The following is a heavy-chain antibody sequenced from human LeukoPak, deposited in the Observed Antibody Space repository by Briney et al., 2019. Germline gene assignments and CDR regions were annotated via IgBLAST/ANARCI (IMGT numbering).Heavy chain of an antibody. J-gene: IGHJ3*01. CDR1: GYTFTFYY. V-gene: IGHV1-46*01. CDR2: INHNGGST. CDR3: ARESPYSSGRPGAF. Sequence: GSSVNLSCKASGYTFTFYYMYRERLAPGQGHGWMGIINHNGGSTSHAQQFQGRVTIICLMTTSTVYMELSSLRSEDTAVYYCARESPYSSGRPGAF. D-gene: IGHD6-19*01.